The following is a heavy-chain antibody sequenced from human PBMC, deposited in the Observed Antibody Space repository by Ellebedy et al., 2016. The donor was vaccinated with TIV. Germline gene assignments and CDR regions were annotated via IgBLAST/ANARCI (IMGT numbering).Heavy chain of an antibody. CDR2: INKDGSRI. J-gene: IGHJ6*02. Sequence: GGSLRLSCAASGFTFNSYWMSWVRQAPGKGLEWVANINKDGSRIYYVDSVKGRFTISRANAKNSVYLRMNTLRVEDTAVYHCVRDGAYGDYSPGYYGMDVWGQGTTVTVSS. CDR3: VRDGAYGDYSPGYYGMDV. CDR1: GFTFNSYW. D-gene: IGHD3-22*01. V-gene: IGHV3-7*03.